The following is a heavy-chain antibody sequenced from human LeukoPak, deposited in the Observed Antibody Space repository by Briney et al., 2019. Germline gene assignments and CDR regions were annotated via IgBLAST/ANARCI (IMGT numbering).Heavy chain of an antibody. J-gene: IGHJ4*02. CDR2: ISISGNTI. V-gene: IGHV3-48*02. Sequence: GGSLRLSCAASGFTFSSYGMHWVRQAPGEGLEWVSYISISGNTIYYADSVKGRFTISRDNSRNSVYLQMNSLRDEDTAVYYCARDRSSSAAPSLSYWGQGTLVTVSS. CDR3: ARDRSSSAAPSLSY. CDR1: GFTFSSYG. D-gene: IGHD6-13*01.